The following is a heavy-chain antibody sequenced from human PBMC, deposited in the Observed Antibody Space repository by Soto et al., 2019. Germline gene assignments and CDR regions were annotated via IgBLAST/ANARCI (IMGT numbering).Heavy chain of an antibody. CDR1: GYSFTSYW. CDR3: ASLDYYDSRGYYTDAFDI. V-gene: IGHV5-51*01. J-gene: IGHJ3*02. Sequence: GESLKISCKGSGYSFTSYWIGWVRQMPGKGLEWMGIIYPGDSDTRYSPSFQGQVTISADKSISTAYLQWSSLKASDTAMYYCASLDYYDSRGYYTDAFDIWGQGTMVTVS. D-gene: IGHD3-22*01. CDR2: IYPGDSDT.